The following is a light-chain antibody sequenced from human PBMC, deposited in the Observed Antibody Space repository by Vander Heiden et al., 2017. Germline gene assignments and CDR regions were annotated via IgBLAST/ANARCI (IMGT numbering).Light chain of an antibody. CDR1: QSISSN. V-gene: IGKV3-15*01. CDR2: DAS. Sequence: EIVMTQSPAPLSVSPGERATLSCRASQSISSNLAWYQAKPGQAPRLLIHDASTRATRLPARFSGSRSGTEFTLAISGLQSEDFAVYYCQQYNSWPITFGQGTRLEIK. J-gene: IGKJ5*01. CDR3: QQYNSWPIT.